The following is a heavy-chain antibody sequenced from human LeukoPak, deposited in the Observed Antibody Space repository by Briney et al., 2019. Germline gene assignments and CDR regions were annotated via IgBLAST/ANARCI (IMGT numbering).Heavy chain of an antibody. V-gene: IGHV3-48*01. J-gene: IGHJ4*02. CDR1: GFTFSSYS. Sequence: PGGSLRLSCAASGFTFSSYSMNWVRQAPGKGLEWVSYISSSSSTIYYADSVKGRFTISRDNAKNLLYLQMNSLRAEDTAVYYCARGAVSGTDYWGQGTLVTVSS. D-gene: IGHD6-19*01. CDR2: ISSSSSTI. CDR3: ARGAVSGTDY.